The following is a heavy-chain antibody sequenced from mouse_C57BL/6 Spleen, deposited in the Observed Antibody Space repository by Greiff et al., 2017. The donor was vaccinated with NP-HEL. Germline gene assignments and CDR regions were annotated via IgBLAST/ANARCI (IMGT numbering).Heavy chain of an antibody. CDR2: IRSKSNNYAT. Sequence: EVQLVESGGGLVQPKGSLKLSCAASGFSFNTYAMNWVRQAPGKGLEWVARIRSKSNNYATYYAESVKDRFTISRDDSESMLYLQMNNLKTEDTAMYYCARQDDYTWFAYWGQGTLVTVSA. V-gene: IGHV10-1*01. CDR1: GFSFNTYA. J-gene: IGHJ3*01. D-gene: IGHD2-4*01. CDR3: ARQDDYTWFAY.